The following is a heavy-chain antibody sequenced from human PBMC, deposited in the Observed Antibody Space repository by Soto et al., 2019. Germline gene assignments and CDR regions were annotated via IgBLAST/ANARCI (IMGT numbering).Heavy chain of an antibody. D-gene: IGHD5-12*01. CDR1: GGSISSSNW. CDR2: VYHSGTT. V-gene: IGHV4-4*02. CDR3: AVPGRGDFDY. Sequence: SETLSLTCAVSGGSISSSNWWSWVRQPPGKGLEWIGEVYHSGTTNCNPSLKSRVTISIDKSKNQFSLTLTSMTAADTALYYCAVPGRGDFDYWSQGTLVTVSS. J-gene: IGHJ4*02.